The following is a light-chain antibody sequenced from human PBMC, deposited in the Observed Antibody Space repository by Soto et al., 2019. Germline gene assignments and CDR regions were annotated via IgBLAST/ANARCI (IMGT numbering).Light chain of an antibody. CDR1: QSVSSSD. Sequence: EIVLTQSPGTLSLSPGERATLSCRASQSVSSSDLAWYQQKPGQAPRLLIYGASSRATGIPDRFSGSGSGTDFTLTISGLEPEDSAEYYCQRHGATFGQGTKVKIK. CDR2: GAS. J-gene: IGKJ1*01. V-gene: IGKV3-20*01. CDR3: QRHGAT.